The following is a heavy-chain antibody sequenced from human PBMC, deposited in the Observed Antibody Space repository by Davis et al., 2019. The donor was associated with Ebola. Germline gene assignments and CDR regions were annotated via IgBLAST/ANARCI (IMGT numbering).Heavy chain of an antibody. CDR3: ARDSYGDYDLASYYYYYGMDV. Sequence: GESLKISCAASGFTFSSYSMNWVRQAPGKGLEWVSYISSSSSTIYYADSVKGRFTISRDNAKNSLYLQMNSLRDEDTAVYYCARDSYGDYDLASYYYYYGMDVWGQGTTVTVSS. V-gene: IGHV3-48*02. CDR1: GFTFSSYS. J-gene: IGHJ6*02. CDR2: ISSSSSTI. D-gene: IGHD4-17*01.